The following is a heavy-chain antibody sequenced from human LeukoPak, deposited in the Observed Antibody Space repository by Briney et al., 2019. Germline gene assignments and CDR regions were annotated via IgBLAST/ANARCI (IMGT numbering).Heavy chain of an antibody. V-gene: IGHV1-18*04. Sequence: GASVTVSCTASGYTFTSYGISWVRQAPGQGLEWMGWINAYNGNTNYAQTLQGRVTMTTDTSTSTAYMELRSLRSDDTAVYYCARASITMVRGVLDRWGQGTLVTVSS. D-gene: IGHD3-10*01. CDR2: INAYNGNT. CDR1: GYTFTSYG. CDR3: ARASITMVRGVLDR. J-gene: IGHJ4*02.